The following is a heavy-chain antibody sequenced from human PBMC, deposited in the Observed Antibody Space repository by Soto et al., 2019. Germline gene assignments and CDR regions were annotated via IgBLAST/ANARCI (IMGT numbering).Heavy chain of an antibody. J-gene: IGHJ4*02. V-gene: IGHV4-38-2*02. CDR2: VYHSGSA. CDR1: GSSISGYY. CDR3: ARDSSQNFCSGSTCYLDY. Sequence: LSLTCSVSGSSISGYYWDWIRQSPGKGLEWIGSVYHSGSAYCNPSLKSRVTMSVDTSKNQFSLTVTSVTAADTAVYYCARDSSQNFCSGSTCYLDYWGQGALVTVSS. D-gene: IGHD2-2*01.